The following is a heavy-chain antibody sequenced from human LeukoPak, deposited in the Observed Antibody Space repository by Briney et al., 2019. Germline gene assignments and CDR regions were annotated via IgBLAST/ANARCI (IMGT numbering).Heavy chain of an antibody. Sequence: GGPLRLSCAASGFTFSSYGMHWVRQAPGKGLEWVAVISYDGSNKYYADSVKGRFTISRDNSKNTLYLQMNSLRAEDTAVYYCAKMTTVTNPLDYWGQGTLVTVSS. CDR2: ISYDGSNK. CDR1: GFTFSSYG. J-gene: IGHJ4*02. D-gene: IGHD4-17*01. CDR3: AKMTTVTNPLDY. V-gene: IGHV3-30*18.